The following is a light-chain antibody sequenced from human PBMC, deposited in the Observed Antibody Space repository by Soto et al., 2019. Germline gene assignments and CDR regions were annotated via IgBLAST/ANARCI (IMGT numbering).Light chain of an antibody. V-gene: IGKV3-20*01. CDR1: QSVTSTY. CDR2: GAS. J-gene: IGKJ1*01. CDR3: QQYGSSGT. Sequence: EVVLTQSPGTLSLSPGERATLSCRASQSVTSTYLGWYQQKPGQAPSLLIYGASNRATGIPDRFSGSGSGTDFTLTISRLEPEDFAVYYCQQYGSSGTFGQGTKVDIK.